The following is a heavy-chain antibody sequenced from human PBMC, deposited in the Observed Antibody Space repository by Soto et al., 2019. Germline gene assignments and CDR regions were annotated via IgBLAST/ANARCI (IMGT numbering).Heavy chain of an antibody. CDR3: ARHHDRSGYYFDY. J-gene: IGHJ4*02. CDR2: IYYSGST. CDR1: GGSINNYY. Sequence: SETLSLTCTVSGGSINNYYWSWIRQPPGKGLEWIGYIYYSGSTKYNPSLKSRVTISVDTSNNQFSLNLNSVTAADTAIYYCARHHDRSGYYFDYWGQGTLVTVS. V-gene: IGHV4-59*01. D-gene: IGHD3-22*01.